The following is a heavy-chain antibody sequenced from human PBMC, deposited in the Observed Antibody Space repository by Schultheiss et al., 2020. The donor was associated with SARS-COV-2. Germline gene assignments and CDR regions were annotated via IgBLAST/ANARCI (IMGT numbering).Heavy chain of an antibody. D-gene: IGHD3-22*01. CDR2: IYPGDSDT. Sequence: GESLKISCKGSGYSFTSYWIGWVRQMPGKGLEWMGIIYPGDSDTRYSPSFQGQVTISADKSISTAYLQWSSLKASDTAMYYCARHDYPYYYDSSGYADYWGQGTLVTVSS. CDR1: GYSFTSYW. V-gene: IGHV5-51*01. J-gene: IGHJ4*02. CDR3: ARHDYPYYYDSSGYADY.